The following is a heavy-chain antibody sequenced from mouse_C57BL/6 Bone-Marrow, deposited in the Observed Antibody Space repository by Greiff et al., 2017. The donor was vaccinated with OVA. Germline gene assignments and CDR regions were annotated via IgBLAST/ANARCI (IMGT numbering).Heavy chain of an antibody. D-gene: IGHD2-4*01. CDR1: GYSFTGYY. V-gene: IGHV1-42*01. J-gene: IGHJ1*03. CDR2: INPSTGGT. CDR3: ASRYDYDGYFDV. Sequence: VQLQQSGPELVKPGASVKISCTASGYSFTGYYMNWVKQSPEKSLEWIGEINPSTGGTTYNQKFKAKATLTVDKSSSTAYMQLKSLTSEDSAVYYCASRYDYDGYFDVWGTGTTVTVSA.